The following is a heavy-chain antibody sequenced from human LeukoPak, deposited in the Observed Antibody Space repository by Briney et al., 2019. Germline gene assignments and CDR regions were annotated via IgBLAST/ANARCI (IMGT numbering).Heavy chain of an antibody. V-gene: IGHV7-4-1*02. CDR1: GYTFTSYA. CDR2: INTNTGNP. J-gene: IGHJ5*02. CDR3: ARDDPYYYDSSGYLGWFDP. Sequence: ASVKVSRKASGYTFTSYAMNWVRQAPGQGLEWMGWINTNTGNPTYAQGFTGRFVFSLDTSVSTAYLQISSLKAEDTAVYYCARDDPYYYDSSGYLGWFDPWGQGTLVTVSS. D-gene: IGHD3-22*01.